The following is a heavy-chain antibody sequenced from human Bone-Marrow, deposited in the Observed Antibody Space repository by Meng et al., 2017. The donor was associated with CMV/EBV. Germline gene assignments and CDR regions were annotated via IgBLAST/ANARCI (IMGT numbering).Heavy chain of an antibody. J-gene: IGHJ5*02. V-gene: IGHV1-46*01. D-gene: IGHD2-2*01. CDR1: GYTFTSYY. CDR2: INPSGGST. CDR3: ARGRVVVVPAARWFDP. Sequence: ASVKVSCKASGYTFTSYYMHWVRQAPGQGLEWMGIINPSGGSTSYAQKFQGRVTMTRDTSINTAYMELSSLRSEDTAVYYCARGRVVVVPAARWFDPWGQGTLVTVSS.